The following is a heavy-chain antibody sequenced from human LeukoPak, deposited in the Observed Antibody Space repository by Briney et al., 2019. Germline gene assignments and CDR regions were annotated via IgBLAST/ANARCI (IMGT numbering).Heavy chain of an antibody. D-gene: IGHD6-19*01. CDR3: ARRLYSSGYGDWFDP. V-gene: IGHV4-59*08. Sequence: PSETLTLTCTASSGFISGHSWTWIRQPPGKGLEWIGHIYYIGRTNYNPSLESRVTISVDTSKNQVSLKLSSVTAADTAAYYCARRLYSSGYGDWFDPWGQGILVTVSS. CDR1: SGFISGHS. CDR2: IYYIGRT. J-gene: IGHJ5*02.